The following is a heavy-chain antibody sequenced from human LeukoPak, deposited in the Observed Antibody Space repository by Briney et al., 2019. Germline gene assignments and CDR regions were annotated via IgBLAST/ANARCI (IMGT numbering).Heavy chain of an antibody. Sequence: PSETLSLTCTVSGGSISSGGYYWSWIRQPPGKGLEWIGYIYHSGSTYYNPSLKSRVTISVDRSKNQFSLKLSSVTAADTAVYYCARDRPLRGYSGYVDYWGQGTLVTVSS. V-gene: IGHV4-30-2*01. CDR3: ARDRPLRGYSGYVDY. CDR1: GGSISSGGYY. CDR2: IYHSGST. J-gene: IGHJ4*02. D-gene: IGHD5-12*01.